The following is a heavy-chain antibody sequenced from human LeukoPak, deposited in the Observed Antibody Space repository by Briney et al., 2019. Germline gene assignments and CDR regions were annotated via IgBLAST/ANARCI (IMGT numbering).Heavy chain of an antibody. J-gene: IGHJ5*02. CDR2: ISSSSSYI. Sequence: GGSLRLSCAASGFTFSSYSMNWVRQAPGTGREWVSSISSSSSYIYYADSVKGRFTISRDNAKHSLYLQMNSLRAEDTAVYYCARVNTFDPWGQGTLVTVSS. V-gene: IGHV3-21*01. CDR3: ARVNTFDP. CDR1: GFTFSSYS. D-gene: IGHD2/OR15-2a*01.